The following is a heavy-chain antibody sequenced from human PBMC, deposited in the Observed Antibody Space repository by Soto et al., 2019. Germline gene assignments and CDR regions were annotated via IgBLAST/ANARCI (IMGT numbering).Heavy chain of an antibody. D-gene: IGHD5-18*01. V-gene: IGHV5-10-1*01. J-gene: IGHJ6*02. Sequence: GESLKISCKGSGYSFTSYWISWVRQMPGKGLEWMGRIDPSDSYTNYSPSFQGHVTISADKSISTAYLQWSSLKASDTAMYYCARSRRYSYGLSVASRAYYYYGMDVWGQGTTVTVSS. CDR1: GYSFTSYW. CDR3: ARSRRYSYGLSVASRAYYYYGMDV. CDR2: IDPSDSYT.